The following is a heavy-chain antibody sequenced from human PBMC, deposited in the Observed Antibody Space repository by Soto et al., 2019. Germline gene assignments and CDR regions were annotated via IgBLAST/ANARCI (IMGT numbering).Heavy chain of an antibody. V-gene: IGHV3-23*01. Sequence: EVQLLESGGGLVQPGGSLRLSCAASGFTFSTYAMTWVRQAPGTGLEWVSAITRSGDYTQYADSVKGRFTISKDNSKNTLYLQMVSLRAVETAVYYCGKVGFYYEQFDYWYFDLWGRGTLVTVSS. CDR3: GKVGFYYEQFDYWYFDL. J-gene: IGHJ2*01. CDR2: ITRSGDYT. D-gene: IGHD3-22*01. CDR1: GFTFSTYA.